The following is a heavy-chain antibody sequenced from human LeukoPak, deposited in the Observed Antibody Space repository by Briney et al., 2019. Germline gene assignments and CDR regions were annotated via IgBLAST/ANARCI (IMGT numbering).Heavy chain of an antibody. CDR3: ARGGNYDFWSGYYSRSYGMDV. J-gene: IGHJ6*02. Sequence: SETLSLTCAVYGGSFSGYYWSWIRQPPGKGLEWIGEINHSGSTNYNPSLKSRVTISVDTSKNQFSLKLSSVTAADTAVYYCARGGNYDFWSGYYSRSYGMDVWGQGTTVTVSS. CDR1: GGSFSGYY. CDR2: INHSGST. D-gene: IGHD3-3*01. V-gene: IGHV4-34*01.